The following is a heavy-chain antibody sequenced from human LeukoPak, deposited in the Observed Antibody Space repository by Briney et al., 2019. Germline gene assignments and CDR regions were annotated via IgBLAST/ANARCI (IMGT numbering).Heavy chain of an antibody. D-gene: IGHD4-23*01. CDR1: GGSFSGYY. CDR2: INHSGST. J-gene: IGHJ1*01. V-gene: IGHV4-34*01. Sequence: SETLSLTCAVYGGSFSGYYWSWIRQPPGKGLEWIEEINHSGSTNYNPSLKSRVTISVDTSKNQFSLKLSSVTAADTAVYYCASYRGAFFQHWGQGTLVTVSS. CDR3: ASYRGAFFQH.